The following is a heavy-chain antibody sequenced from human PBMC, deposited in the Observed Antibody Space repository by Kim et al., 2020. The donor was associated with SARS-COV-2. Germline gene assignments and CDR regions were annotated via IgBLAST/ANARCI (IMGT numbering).Heavy chain of an antibody. J-gene: IGHJ1*01. CDR3: SRVYSSSWYVGAASN. CDR2: ISGSSTNT. Sequence: GGSLRLSCAASGFTFSNYYMSWIRQAPGKGLEWVSYISGSSTNTNYADSVKGRFTISRDNGKNSLYLQMKSLRAEDTAVDYCSRVYSSSWYVGAASNWG. D-gene: IGHD6-13*01. CDR1: GFTFSNYY. V-gene: IGHV3-11*05.